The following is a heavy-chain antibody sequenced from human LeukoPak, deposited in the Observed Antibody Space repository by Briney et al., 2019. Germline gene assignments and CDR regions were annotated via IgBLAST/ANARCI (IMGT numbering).Heavy chain of an antibody. CDR3: ASASSGSWDQYFDY. J-gene: IGHJ4*02. V-gene: IGHV4-59*01. CDR2: INYSGST. D-gene: IGHD6-19*01. Sequence: SETLSLTCTVSGGSISSDYWSWIRQPPRKGLEWIGNINYSGSTNYNPSLTSRVTISGDTSKNQFSLKLSSVTAADTALYYCASASSGSWDQYFDYWGQGTLVTVSS. CDR1: GGSISSDY.